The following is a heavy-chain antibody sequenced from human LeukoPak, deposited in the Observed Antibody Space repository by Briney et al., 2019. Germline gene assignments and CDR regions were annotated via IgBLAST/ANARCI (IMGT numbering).Heavy chain of an antibody. V-gene: IGHV1-46*01. CDR2: INPSGGST. CDR1: GYTFTSYY. D-gene: IGHD3-10*01. CDR3: ARAQGYYGSGSYYTSPALSDY. J-gene: IGHJ4*02. Sequence: ASVKVSCTASGYTFTSYYMHWVRQAPGQGLEWMGIINPSGGSTSYAQKFQGRATMTRDTSTSTVYMELSSLRSEDTAVYYCARAQGYYGSGSYYTSPALSDYWGQGTLVTVSS.